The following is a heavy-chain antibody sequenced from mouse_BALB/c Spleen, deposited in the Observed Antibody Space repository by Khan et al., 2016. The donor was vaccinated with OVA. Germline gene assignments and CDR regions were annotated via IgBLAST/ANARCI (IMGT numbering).Heavy chain of an antibody. V-gene: IGHV1S137*01. Sequence: QVQLKESGAELVRPGVSVKISCKGSGYTFTDFTMHWVKQSHAMSLEWIGVISTYYGDATYNQKFKDKATMTVDKSSSTAYMELARLTSEDSSIEYYKGWGGGNRFAYWGQGTLVTVSA. J-gene: IGHJ3*01. CDR2: ISTYYGDA. CDR3: KGWGGGNRFAY. D-gene: IGHD1-3*01. CDR1: GYTFTDFT.